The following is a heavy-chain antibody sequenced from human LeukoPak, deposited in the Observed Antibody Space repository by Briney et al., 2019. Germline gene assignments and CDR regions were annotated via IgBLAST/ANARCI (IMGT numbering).Heavy chain of an antibody. V-gene: IGHV3-23*01. CDR1: GFTLSNHP. CDR2: LSDTGDST. J-gene: IGHJ4*02. CDR3: AKGDSSSGSCYFDY. Sequence: GGSLRLSCAASGFTLSNHPMYWVRQAPGKGLEWVSSLSDTGDSTHYADSVKGRFTISRDSARSALYLQMNSLRAEDTAVYYCAKGDSSSGSCYFDYWGQGSQVTASS. D-gene: IGHD2-15*01.